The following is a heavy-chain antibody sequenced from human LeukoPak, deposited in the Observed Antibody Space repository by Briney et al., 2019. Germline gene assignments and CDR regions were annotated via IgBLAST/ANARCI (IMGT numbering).Heavy chain of an antibody. D-gene: IGHD3-10*01. J-gene: IGHJ4*02. V-gene: IGHV3-53*01. Sequence: GGSLRLSCAASGFIVSSIYISWVRQAPGKGLEWVSVMYSDSGSSTYYSDSVKGRFTISRDTSKNTLYLQMNSLKTEDTAVYYCTRWFGELSTLNFDYWGQGTLVTVSS. CDR2: MYSDSGSST. CDR3: TRWFGELSTLNFDY. CDR1: GFIVSSIY.